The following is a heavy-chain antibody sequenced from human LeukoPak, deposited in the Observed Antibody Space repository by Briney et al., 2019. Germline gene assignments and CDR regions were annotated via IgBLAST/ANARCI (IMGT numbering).Heavy chain of an antibody. CDR3: ARDRKYQLLSNWFDP. J-gene: IGHJ5*02. V-gene: IGHV3-30-3*01. D-gene: IGHD2-2*01. CDR2: ISYDGSNK. CDR1: GFTFSSYA. Sequence: GGSLRLSCAAFGFTFSSYAMHWVRQAPGKGLEWVAVISYDGSNKYYADSVKGRFTISRDNSKNTLYLQMNSLRAEDTAVYYCARDRKYQLLSNWFDPWGQGTLVTVSS.